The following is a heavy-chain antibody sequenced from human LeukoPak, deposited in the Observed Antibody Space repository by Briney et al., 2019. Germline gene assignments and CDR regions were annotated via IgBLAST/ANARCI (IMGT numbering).Heavy chain of an antibody. V-gene: IGHV3-11*04. J-gene: IGHJ4*02. CDR1: GFTFSDYY. Sequence: GGSLRVSCAVSGFTFSDYYMSWIRQAPGKGLEWVSHIISSGGTKYYADSVKGRFTISRDNANNSLYLQMNSLRAEDTAVYYCATLSYYALDYWGQGTLVPLPS. CDR3: ATLSYYALDY. CDR2: IISSGGTK. D-gene: IGHD3-10*01.